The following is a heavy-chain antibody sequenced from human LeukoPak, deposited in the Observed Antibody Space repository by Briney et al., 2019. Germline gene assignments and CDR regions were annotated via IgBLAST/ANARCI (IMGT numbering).Heavy chain of an antibody. V-gene: IGHV3-48*03. D-gene: IGHD3-22*01. Sequence: GGSLRLSCAASGFTFSRYEMSWVRQAPGKGLEWVSYMSSTGSPTYYADSVKGRFTISRDNAKNSLYLQMNSLRAEDTAIYYCAREHDTSGYPFDYWGQGTLVTVSS. CDR1: GFTFSRYE. J-gene: IGHJ4*02. CDR2: MSSTGSPT. CDR3: AREHDTSGYPFDY.